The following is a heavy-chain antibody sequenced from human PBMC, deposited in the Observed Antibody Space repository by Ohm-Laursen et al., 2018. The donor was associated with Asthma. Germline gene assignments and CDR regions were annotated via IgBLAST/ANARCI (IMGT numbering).Heavy chain of an antibody. D-gene: IGHD1-26*01. CDR1: GFTFSSYS. Sequence: GSLRLSCAASGFTFSSYSMSWVRQAPGKGLEWLSYITTDSATVYPADSVRGRFSISRDNAKNSLYLQMNILRAEDTAVYYCATSIEGATAPKYFHHWGQGTRVTVSS. V-gene: IGHV3-48*01. J-gene: IGHJ1*01. CDR2: ITTDSATV. CDR3: ATSIEGATAPKYFHH.